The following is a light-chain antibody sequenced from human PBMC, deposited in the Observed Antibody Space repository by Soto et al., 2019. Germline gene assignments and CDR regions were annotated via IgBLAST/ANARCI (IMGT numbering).Light chain of an antibody. J-gene: IGKJ1*01. CDR3: QQLNSYPRT. CDR1: QGVSID. V-gene: IGKV1-9*01. Sequence: DIQLTQSPSFLYASVGDRVSITCRASQGVSIDLAWYQQNPGKAPKLLIYAVSTLQSGVPSRFSGSGSGTEFTLTSSGLQPEDFATYHCQQLNSYPRTFGQGTKVEIK. CDR2: AVS.